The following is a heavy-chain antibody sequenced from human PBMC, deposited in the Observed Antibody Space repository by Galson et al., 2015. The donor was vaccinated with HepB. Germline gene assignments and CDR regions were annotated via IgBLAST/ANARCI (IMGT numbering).Heavy chain of an antibody. CDR1: GLTFNSYA. CDR2: ISGSGYST. J-gene: IGHJ4*02. Sequence: SLRLSYAASGLTFNSYAMRWVRQAPGKGLEWVSVISGSGYSTYYTDSAKGRFTISRDNYKNTLYLQMNSLRAEDTDVYFCSKGRSASIVGAINYWGQGTLVTVSS. CDR3: SKGRSASIVGAINY. D-gene: IGHD1-26*01. V-gene: IGHV3-23*01.